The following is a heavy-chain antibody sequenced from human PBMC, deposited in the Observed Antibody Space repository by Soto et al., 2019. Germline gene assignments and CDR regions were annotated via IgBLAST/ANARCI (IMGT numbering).Heavy chain of an antibody. Sequence: QVQLVQSGAEVKKPGASVKVSCKASGYTFTSYAMHWARQAPGQRLEWMGWINAGNGIRKYSQKFQGRVTITRDTSASTAYMELSSLRSEDTAVYYCARGPGGPDGPGDYWGQGTLVTVSS. D-gene: IGHD2-15*01. CDR1: GYTFTSYA. J-gene: IGHJ4*02. CDR2: INAGNGIR. V-gene: IGHV1-3*01. CDR3: ARGPGGPDGPGDY.